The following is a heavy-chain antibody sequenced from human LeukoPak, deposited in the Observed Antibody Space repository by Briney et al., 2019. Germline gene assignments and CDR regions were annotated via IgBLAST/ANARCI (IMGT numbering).Heavy chain of an antibody. V-gene: IGHV1-8*02. CDR3: ARRDYYGSGSYPYYYHNYMDV. CDR1: GYTFTGYY. J-gene: IGHJ6*03. Sequence: GASVKVSCKASGYTFTGYYMHWVRQAPGQGLEWMGWINPNSGNTGYAQKFQGRVTMTRNTSISTAYMELSSLRSEDTAVYYCARRDYYGSGSYPYYYHNYMDVWGKGTTLTISS. CDR2: INPNSGNT. D-gene: IGHD3-10*01.